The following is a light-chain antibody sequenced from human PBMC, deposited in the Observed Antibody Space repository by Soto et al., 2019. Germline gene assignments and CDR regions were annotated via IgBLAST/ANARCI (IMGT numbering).Light chain of an antibody. Sequence: EIGLTQSPGTLSLSPGDTVALSCRASQSVSSSYLAWYQQRPGQAPRVLIYGASSRATGIPDRFSGSGSETDLTLTISRLEPEDFAVYYCQQYGSSTTTFGQGTKLEVK. CDR1: QSVSSSY. CDR3: QQYGSSTTT. J-gene: IGKJ2*01. V-gene: IGKV3-20*01. CDR2: GAS.